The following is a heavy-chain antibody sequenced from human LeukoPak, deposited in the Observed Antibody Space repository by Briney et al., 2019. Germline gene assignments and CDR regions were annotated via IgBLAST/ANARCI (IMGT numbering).Heavy chain of an antibody. CDR3: VRDSRPGGAMGLYHNFDF. CDR2: IKEDGSEE. CDR1: GFKFSDFW. Sequence: GGSLRLSCAASGFKFSDFWMTWVRLTPGKGLEWVANIKEDGSEEYHVDSVKGRFTISRDNTKSSLFPQMNSLRGDDTAVYYCVRDSRPGGAMGLYHNFDFWGQGTLVTVSS. J-gene: IGHJ4*02. D-gene: IGHD3-16*01. V-gene: IGHV3-7*01.